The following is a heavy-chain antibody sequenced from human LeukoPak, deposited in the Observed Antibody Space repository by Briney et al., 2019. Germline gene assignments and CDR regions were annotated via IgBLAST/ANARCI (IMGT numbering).Heavy chain of an antibody. D-gene: IGHD6-13*01. CDR3: AREYAVYSSSWYNWFDP. CDR1: GGTFSSYA. CDR2: IIPIFGTA. Sequence: GASVKVSCKASGGTFSSYAISWVRQAPGQGLEWMGGIIPIFGTANYAQKFQGRVTITADESTSTAYVELSSLRSEDTAVYYCAREYAVYSSSWYNWFDPWGQGTLVTVSS. J-gene: IGHJ5*02. V-gene: IGHV1-69*13.